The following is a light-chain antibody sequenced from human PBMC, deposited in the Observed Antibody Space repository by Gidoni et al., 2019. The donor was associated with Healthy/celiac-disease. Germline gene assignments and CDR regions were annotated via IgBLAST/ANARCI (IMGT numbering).Light chain of an antibody. CDR2: DAS. V-gene: IGKV3-11*01. J-gene: IGKJ1*01. Sequence: EMVLTQSPATLSLSPVERATLSCRASQSVSSYLAWYQQKPGQAPRLLIYDASNRATGIPARFSGSGSGTDFTLTISSLEPEDCAVYYCQQRSNWPPWTFGQGTKVEIK. CDR3: QQRSNWPPWT. CDR1: QSVSSY.